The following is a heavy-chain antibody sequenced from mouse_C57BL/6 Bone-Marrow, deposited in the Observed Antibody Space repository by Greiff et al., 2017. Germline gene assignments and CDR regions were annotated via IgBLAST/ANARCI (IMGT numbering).Heavy chain of an antibody. D-gene: IGHD1-1*01. V-gene: IGHV1-62-2*01. CDR3: ARHEDEDGSSSYYAMDY. CDR2: FYPGSGSI. Sequence: QVQLQQSGAELVKPGASVKLSCKASGYTFTEYTIHWVKQRSGQGLEWIGWFYPGSGSIKYNEKFKDKATLTADKSSSTVYMELSRLTSEDSAVYFCARHEDEDGSSSYYAMDYWGQGTSVTVSS. CDR1: GYTFTEYT. J-gene: IGHJ4*01.